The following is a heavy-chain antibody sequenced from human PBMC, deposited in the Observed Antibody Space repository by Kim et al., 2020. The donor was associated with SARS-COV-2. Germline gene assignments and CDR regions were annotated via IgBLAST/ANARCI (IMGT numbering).Heavy chain of an antibody. V-gene: IGHV3-30*02. J-gene: IGHJ4*02. CDR3: AKDPDYDSSGYYQGYFDY. D-gene: IGHD3-22*01. Sequence: KGQFTSSRDTSKNTLYLQLNSLGAEDTAVYYCAKDPDYDSSGYYQGYFDYWGQGTLVTVSS.